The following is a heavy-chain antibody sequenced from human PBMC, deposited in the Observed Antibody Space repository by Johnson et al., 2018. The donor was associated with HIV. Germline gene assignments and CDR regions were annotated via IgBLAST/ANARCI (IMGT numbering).Heavy chain of an antibody. V-gene: IGHV3-48*04. CDR1: GFTFSSYW. Sequence: VQLVESGGGLVQPGGSLRLSCAASGFTFSSYWMTWIRQVPGKGLECVAYINSSGAGIYYADSVRGRFTISRDNAKNSLFLQMNSLSAEDTAIYYCARDPPGRAFDVWGLGTTVTVSS. J-gene: IGHJ3*01. CDR2: INSSGAGI. CDR3: ARDPPGRAFDV.